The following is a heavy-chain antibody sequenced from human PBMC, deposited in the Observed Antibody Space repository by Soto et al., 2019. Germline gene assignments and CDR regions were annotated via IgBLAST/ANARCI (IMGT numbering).Heavy chain of an antibody. CDR2: INPSGGST. CDR1: GYTFTSYY. CDR3: ARDWENYDSSGYHPPLDY. V-gene: IGHV1-46*01. J-gene: IGHJ4*02. Sequence: ASVKVSCKASGYTFTSYYMHWVRQAPGQGLEWMGIINPSGGSTSYAQKFQGRVTMTRDTSTSTVYMELSSLRSEDTAVYYCARDWENYDSSGYHPPLDYWGQGTLVTVSS. D-gene: IGHD3-22*01.